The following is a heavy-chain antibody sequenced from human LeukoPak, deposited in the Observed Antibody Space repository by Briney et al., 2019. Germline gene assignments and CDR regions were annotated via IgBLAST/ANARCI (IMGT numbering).Heavy chain of an antibody. CDR3: ARDPSYDSSGDGGY. D-gene: IGHD3-22*01. V-gene: IGHV3-7*01. CDR2: IKQDGSEK. J-gene: IGHJ4*02. Sequence: GGSLRLSCAASGFTFSSYWMSWVRQAPGKGLEWVANIKQDGSEKYYVDSVKGRFTISRDNAKNSLYLQMNSLRAEDTAVYYCARDPSYDSSGDGGYWGQGTLVTVSS. CDR1: GFTFSSYW.